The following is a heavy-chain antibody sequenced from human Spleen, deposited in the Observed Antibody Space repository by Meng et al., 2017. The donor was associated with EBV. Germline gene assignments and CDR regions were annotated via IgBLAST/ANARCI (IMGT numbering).Heavy chain of an antibody. Sequence: HVRLVQSGAEVKKPGSSMKVACKASGGTFSRYTFSWVRQAPGQGLEWMAGFTPIFGTTNYAQKFDDRLTISADTSTTTVYMELSSLRSEDTAVYFCASLNDYSSGSTSWGQGTLVTVSS. D-gene: IGHD6-19*01. CDR1: GGTFSRYT. V-gene: IGHV1-69*06. J-gene: IGHJ5*02. CDR2: FTPIFGTT. CDR3: ASLNDYSSGSTS.